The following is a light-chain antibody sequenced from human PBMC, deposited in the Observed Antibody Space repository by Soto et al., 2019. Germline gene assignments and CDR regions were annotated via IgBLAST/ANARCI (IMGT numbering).Light chain of an antibody. CDR1: ETITRY. V-gene: IGKV1-39*01. Sequence: DIQMTQSPSSLSASVGETVIISCRASETITRYLNWYQSKPGKAPRLLISGASSLQSGVPSRFSGSYSGTDFTLTISSLQPEDFATYYCLQDYNYPHTFGPGTKVDIK. CDR2: GAS. J-gene: IGKJ3*01. CDR3: LQDYNYPHT.